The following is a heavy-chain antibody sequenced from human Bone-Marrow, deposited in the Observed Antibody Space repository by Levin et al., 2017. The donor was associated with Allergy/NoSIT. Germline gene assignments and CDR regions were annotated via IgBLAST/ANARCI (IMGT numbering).Heavy chain of an antibody. D-gene: IGHD2/OR15-2a*01. J-gene: IGHJ4*02. Sequence: PGGSLRLSCAGSGFTFNRHGMHWIRQAPGKGLQWVAVISAAGGTTYYEDSVKGRFTISRDNSKNTVSLQMNSLRGEDTAVYYCAREGSTNKYCFDYWGRGTLVTVSS. CDR3: AREGSTNKYCFDY. CDR2: ISAAGGTT. V-gene: IGHV3-30*03. CDR1: GFTFNRHG.